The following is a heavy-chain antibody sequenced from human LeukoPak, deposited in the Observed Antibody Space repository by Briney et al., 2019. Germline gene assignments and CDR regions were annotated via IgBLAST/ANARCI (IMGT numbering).Heavy chain of an antibody. CDR1: GGSISSSGHY. CDR2: FYYGGST. J-gene: IGHJ3*02. V-gene: IGHV4-39*01. D-gene: IGHD5-18*01. Sequence: SETLSLTCTVSGGSISSSGHYWGWIRQPPGKGLEWIGNFYYGGSTYYTPSLKSRVTISVDTSKSQFSLKVTSVTAADTAVYYCAIRGNSFGRGAFDIWGQGTMVPVSS. CDR3: AIRGNSFGRGAFDI.